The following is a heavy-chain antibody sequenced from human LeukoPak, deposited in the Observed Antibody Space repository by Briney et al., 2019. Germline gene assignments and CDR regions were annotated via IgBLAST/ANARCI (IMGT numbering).Heavy chain of an antibody. J-gene: IGHJ4*02. Sequence: SETLSLTCTVSGASIDSYYWSWIRQPPGKGLEWIGCIYDSGSTDYNPSLKSRVTISVDTSKNQFSLKLTSVTAADTAMYYCARTSSSWLWGQGALVTVSS. V-gene: IGHV4-59*01. CDR2: IYDSGST. CDR3: ARTSSSWL. CDR1: GASIDSYY. D-gene: IGHD6-13*01.